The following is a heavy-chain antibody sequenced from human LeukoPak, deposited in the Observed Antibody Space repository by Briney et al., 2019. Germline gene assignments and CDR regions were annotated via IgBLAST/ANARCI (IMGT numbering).Heavy chain of an antibody. Sequence: GGSLRLSCAASGFTFSSYAMSWVRQAPGKGLEWVSAISGSGGSTYYADSVKGRFTISRDNSKNTLYPQMNSLRAEDTAVYYCASHGGSGSSNWFDPWGQGTLVTVSS. CDR2: ISGSGGST. CDR3: ASHGGSGSSNWFDP. D-gene: IGHD3-10*01. CDR1: GFTFSSYA. J-gene: IGHJ5*02. V-gene: IGHV3-23*01.